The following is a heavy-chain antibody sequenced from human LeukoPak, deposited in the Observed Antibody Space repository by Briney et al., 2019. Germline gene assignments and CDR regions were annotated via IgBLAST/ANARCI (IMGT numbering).Heavy chain of an antibody. V-gene: IGHV3-74*01. D-gene: IGHD2-2*01. CDR1: GFTFSSYW. CDR2: ISGDGRNI. CDR3: ARGRSGYCSSTRCSFFDY. J-gene: IGHJ4*02. Sequence: GGSLRLSCVASGFTFSSYWMHWVRQDPRKGLVWVSRISGDGRNINYADSVRGRFTISRDNAKNTLYLQMKSLRTEDTAVYYCARGRSGYCSSTRCSFFDYWGQGNLVTVSS.